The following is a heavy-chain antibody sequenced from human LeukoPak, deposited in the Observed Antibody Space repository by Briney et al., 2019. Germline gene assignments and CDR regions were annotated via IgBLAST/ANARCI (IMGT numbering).Heavy chain of an antibody. CDR1: GFTFSSYW. J-gene: IGHJ4*02. D-gene: IGHD6-13*01. Sequence: GGSLRLSCAASGFTFSSYWMHWVRQAPGKGLVWVSTISAGGGGTYYADFVKGRFTISRDNSKNTLYLQMNSLRAEDTAVYYCARGDSSSWYYFDYWGQGTLVTVSS. CDR2: ISAGGGGT. CDR3: ARGDSSSWYYFDY. V-gene: IGHV3-23*01.